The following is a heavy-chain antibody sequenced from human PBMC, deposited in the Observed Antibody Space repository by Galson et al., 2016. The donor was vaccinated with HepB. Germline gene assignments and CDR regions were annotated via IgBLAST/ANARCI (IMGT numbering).Heavy chain of an antibody. D-gene: IGHD2-15*01. Sequence: SLRLSCAASGIPFSISGMHWVRQAPGKGLEWVSHISSRTRTTYYADSVKGRFTISRDNAKNSLYLQMNSLRDEDTAVYYCASQWVAVDYWGRGTLVTVSS. J-gene: IGHJ4*02. CDR2: ISSRTRTT. CDR1: GIPFSISG. V-gene: IGHV3-48*02. CDR3: ASQWVAVDY.